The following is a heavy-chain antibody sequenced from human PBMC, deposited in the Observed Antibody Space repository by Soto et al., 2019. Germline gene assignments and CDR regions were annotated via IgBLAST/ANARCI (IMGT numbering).Heavy chain of an antibody. CDR3: ARGKTRQGYYYYGMDV. J-gene: IGHJ6*02. V-gene: IGHV1-8*01. CDR2: MNPNSGNT. Sequence: GASVKVSCKASGYTFTSYDINWVRQATGQGLEWMGWMNPNSGNTGYAQKFQGRVTMTRNTSISTAYMELSSLRSEGTAVYYCARGKTRQGYYYYGMDVWGQGTTVTVSS. CDR1: GYTFTSYD.